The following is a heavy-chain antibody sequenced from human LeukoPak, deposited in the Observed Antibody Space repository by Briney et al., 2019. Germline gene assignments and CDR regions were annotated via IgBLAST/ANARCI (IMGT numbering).Heavy chain of an antibody. CDR2: ISGSGGST. Sequence: GGSLRLPCAVSGFTFSKFAMSWVRQAPGKGLEWVSGISGSGGSTYYADSVKGRFTISRDNSKNTLYLQVNSLRAEDTALYYCAKEGPDTTTYFYADRWGQGTLVTVSS. V-gene: IGHV3-23*01. CDR3: AKEGPDTTTYFYADR. J-gene: IGHJ5*02. CDR1: GFTFSKFA. D-gene: IGHD2/OR15-2a*01.